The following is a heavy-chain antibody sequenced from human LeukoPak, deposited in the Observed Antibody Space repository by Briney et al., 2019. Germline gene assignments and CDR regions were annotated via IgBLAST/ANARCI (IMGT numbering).Heavy chain of an antibody. J-gene: IGHJ6*03. CDR1: GYTFTSYY. D-gene: IGHD6-19*01. Sequence: GASVKVSCKASGYTFTSYYMHWVRQAPGQGLEWMGIISPSGGSTSYAQKFQGRVTMTRDTSTSTVYMELSSLRSEDTAVYYCARDPHSSGWYYYYYMDVWGKGTTVTVSS. CDR2: ISPSGGST. V-gene: IGHV1-46*01. CDR3: ARDPHSSGWYYYYYMDV.